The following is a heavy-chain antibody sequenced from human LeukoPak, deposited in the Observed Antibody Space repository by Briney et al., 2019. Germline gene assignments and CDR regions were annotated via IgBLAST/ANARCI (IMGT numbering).Heavy chain of an antibody. CDR3: AKDRSDIVVVPAASFDY. V-gene: IGHV3-23*01. D-gene: IGHD2-2*01. CDR2: FSGSGGST. J-gene: IGHJ4*02. CDR1: GFTFSSYA. Sequence: GGSLRLSCAASGFTFSSYAMSWVRQAPGKGLECISGFSGSGGSTYYADSVKGRFTISRDNSKNTLYLQMNSLRAEDTAVYYCAKDRSDIVVVPAASFDYWGQGTLVTVSS.